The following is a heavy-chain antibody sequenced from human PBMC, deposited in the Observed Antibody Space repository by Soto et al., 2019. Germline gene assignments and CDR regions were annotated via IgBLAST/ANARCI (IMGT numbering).Heavy chain of an antibody. Sequence: SETLSLTCTLSGGSISGYYWSWIRQPPGKGLEWIGYVYYSGSTKYNPSLESRVTISVDMSNNQFSLMLTSVTAADTAVYYCAKYRRTDAEGYSNTASGVGGYDYWGQGTLVTVSS. CDR3: AKYRRTDAEGYSNTASGVGGYDY. V-gene: IGHV4-59*01. J-gene: IGHJ4*02. CDR1: GGSISGYY. CDR2: VYYSGST. D-gene: IGHD5-12*01.